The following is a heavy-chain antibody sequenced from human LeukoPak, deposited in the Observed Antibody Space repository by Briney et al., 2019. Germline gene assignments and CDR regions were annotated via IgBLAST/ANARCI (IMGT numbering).Heavy chain of an antibody. CDR1: GFSFSSYT. D-gene: IGHD1-7*01. CDR2: IGGTGSST. Sequence: HPGGSLRLSCAASGFSFSSYTMSWVRQAPGKGLEWVSAIGGTGSSTFYSDAVKGRFTISRDNSKNTLYLQMNSLRAEDTAIYYCARRNYYFDYWGQGTLVTVSS. CDR3: ARRNYYFDY. V-gene: IGHV3-23*01. J-gene: IGHJ4*02.